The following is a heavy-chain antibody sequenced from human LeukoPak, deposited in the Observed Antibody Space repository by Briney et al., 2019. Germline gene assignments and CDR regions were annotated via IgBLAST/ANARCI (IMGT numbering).Heavy chain of an antibody. CDR3: ARGVIPADYPHPYYYYMDV. J-gene: IGHJ6*03. Sequence: GASVRVSCKVSGYTLTELSMHWVRQAPGKGLEWMGGFDPEDGETIYAQKFQGRVTMTEDTSTDTAYMELSSLRSEDTDVYYCARGVIPADYPHPYYYYMDVWGKGTTVTVSS. CDR2: FDPEDGET. D-gene: IGHD2-2*01. V-gene: IGHV1-24*01. CDR1: GYTLTELS.